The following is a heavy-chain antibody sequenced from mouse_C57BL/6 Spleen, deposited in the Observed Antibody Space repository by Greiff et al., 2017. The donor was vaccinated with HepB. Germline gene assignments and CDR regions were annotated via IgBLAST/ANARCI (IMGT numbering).Heavy chain of an antibody. V-gene: IGHV1-19*01. J-gene: IGHJ4*01. CDR2: VNPYNGGT. CDR3: ARGDDYDAMDY. CDR1: GYTFTDYY. Sequence: VQLQQSGPVLVKPGASVKMSCKASGYTFTDYYMNWVKQSHGKSLEWIGVVNPYNGGTSYNQKFKGKATLTVDKSSSTAYMELNSLTSEDSAVYYCARGDDYDAMDYWGQGTSVTVSS.